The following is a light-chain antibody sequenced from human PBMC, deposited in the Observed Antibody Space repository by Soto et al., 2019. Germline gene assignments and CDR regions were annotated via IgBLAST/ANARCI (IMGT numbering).Light chain of an antibody. Sequence: QSVLPQPPSASGTPGQRVTLSCSGSSSNIGSNYVYWYQQLPGTAPKLLIYRNNQRPSGVPDRFSGSKSGTSASLAISGLRSEDEADYYCAAWDDSRVVFGGGTKLTVL. CDR3: AAWDDSRVV. V-gene: IGLV1-47*01. CDR1: SSNIGSNY. J-gene: IGLJ2*01. CDR2: RNN.